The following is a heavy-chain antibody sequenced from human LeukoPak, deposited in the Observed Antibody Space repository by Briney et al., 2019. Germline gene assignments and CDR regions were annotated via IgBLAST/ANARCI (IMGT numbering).Heavy chain of an antibody. J-gene: IGHJ6*03. Sequence: PSVSLSRTPSGYTFTGYYMHWVPHAPAQGLERMVWINPNRDGTNYAQKFQGRVPLTRDTSISTAYMELSRLRSDDTAVYYCARVRPGSYDLRLLYYYYMDVWGKGTTVTVSS. CDR3: ARVRPGSYDLRLLYYYYMDV. D-gene: IGHD3-3*01. CDR2: INPNRDGT. V-gene: IGHV1-2*02. CDR1: GYTFTGYY.